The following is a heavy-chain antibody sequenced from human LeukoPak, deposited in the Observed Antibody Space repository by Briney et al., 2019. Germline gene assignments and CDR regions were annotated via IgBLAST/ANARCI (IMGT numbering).Heavy chain of an antibody. CDR2: IYYSGST. CDR3: ARLRSYYDILTGYTYYFDY. J-gene: IGHJ4*02. V-gene: IGHV4-39*01. Sequence: PSETLSLTCTVSGGSISSSSYYWGWIRQPPGKGLEWIGSIYYSGSTYYNPSLKSRATISVDTSKNQFSLKLSSVTAADTAVYYCARLRSYYDILTGYTYYFDYWGQGTLVTVSS. D-gene: IGHD3-9*01. CDR1: GGSISSSSYY.